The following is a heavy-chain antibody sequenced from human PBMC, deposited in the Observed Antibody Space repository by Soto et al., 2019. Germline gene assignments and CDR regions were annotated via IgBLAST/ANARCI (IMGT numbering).Heavy chain of an antibody. CDR1: GDSLSSNSAI. CDR3: ARVYSSGWSFYYGTDV. D-gene: IGHD6-19*01. V-gene: IGHV6-1*01. J-gene: IGHJ6*02. Sequence: QATLQQSGPGLVKPSQTLSLTCAIFGDSLSSNSAIWNWFRQSPSGGLEWLGRTYYTSKWYNDYAVSVKSRISINPDTSKNQVSLQLNSVTPEDTAVYYCARVYSSGWSFYYGTDVWGQGTTVTVSS. CDR2: TYYTSKWYN.